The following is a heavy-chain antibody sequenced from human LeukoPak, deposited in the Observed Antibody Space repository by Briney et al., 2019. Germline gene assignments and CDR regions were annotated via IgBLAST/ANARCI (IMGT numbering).Heavy chain of an antibody. D-gene: IGHD6-19*01. J-gene: IGHJ6*03. CDR3: ARRAGNNAYYYYYYMDV. V-gene: IGHV4-39*07. CDR1: GGSISSSSYY. Sequence: SETLSLTCTVSGGSISSSSYYWGWIRQPPGKGLEWIGSIYHSGSTYYNPSLKSRVTIAVETSKNQFSLKLSSVTAADTAVYYCARRAGNNAYYYYYYMDVWGKGTTVTISS. CDR2: IYHSGST.